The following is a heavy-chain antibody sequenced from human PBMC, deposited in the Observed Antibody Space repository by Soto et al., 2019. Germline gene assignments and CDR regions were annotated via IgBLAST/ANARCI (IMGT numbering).Heavy chain of an antibody. V-gene: IGHV3-33*01. CDR3: ARDWPTRSFDY. J-gene: IGHJ4*02. CDR2: ISYDGSNK. Sequence: QVQLVESGGGVVQPGRSLRLSCAASGFSFSTFGMHWIRLAPGKGLEWVAVISYDGSNKYYADSAKGRFTISRDTSKNTVFLQMNSLRAEDTAVYYCARDWPTRSFDYWGQGTLVTVSS. CDR1: GFSFSTFG.